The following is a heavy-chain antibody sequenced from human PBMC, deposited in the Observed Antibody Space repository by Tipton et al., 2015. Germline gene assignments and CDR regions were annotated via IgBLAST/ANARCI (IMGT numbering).Heavy chain of an antibody. V-gene: IGHV3-74*01. CDR1: GFTFSRYW. J-gene: IGHJ4*02. CDR3: ARDRHSGYGSPFDY. Sequence: SLRLSCEASGFTFSRYWMHWVRQAPGKGLVWVSRINSDGSSTSYADSVKGRFTISRDNAKNILYLQMNSLRAEDTAVYHCARDRHSGYGSPFDYWGQGTLVTVSS. D-gene: IGHD5-12*01. CDR2: INSDGSST.